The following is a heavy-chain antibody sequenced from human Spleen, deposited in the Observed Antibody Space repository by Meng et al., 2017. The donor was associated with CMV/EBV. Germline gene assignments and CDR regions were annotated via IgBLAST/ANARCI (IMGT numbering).Heavy chain of an antibody. CDR2: ISGYNGNT. CDR3: ARGGVYCSSTSCYPLGTYDYYGMDV. J-gene: IGHJ6*02. V-gene: IGHV1-18*01. CDR1: GGTFSSYA. D-gene: IGHD2-2*01. Sequence: ASVKVSCKASGGTFSSYAISWVRQAPGQGLEWMGWISGYNGNTNYAQKLQDRVTMTTDTSTSTAYMELRSLRSDDTAVYYCARGGVYCSSTSCYPLGTYDYYGMDVWGQGTTVTVSS.